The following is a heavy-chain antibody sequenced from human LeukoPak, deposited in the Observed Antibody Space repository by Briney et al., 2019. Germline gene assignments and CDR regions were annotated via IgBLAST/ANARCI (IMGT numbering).Heavy chain of an antibody. J-gene: IGHJ4*02. Sequence: SETLSLTCAVYGGSFSGYYWSWIRQPPGKGLEWIGEINHSGSTNYNPSLKSRVTISVDTSKNQFSLKLSSVTAADTAVYYCARTWGDYGSGSSFDYWGQGTLVTVSS. D-gene: IGHD3-10*01. CDR1: GGSFSGYY. CDR2: INHSGST. CDR3: ARTWGDYGSGSSFDY. V-gene: IGHV4-34*01.